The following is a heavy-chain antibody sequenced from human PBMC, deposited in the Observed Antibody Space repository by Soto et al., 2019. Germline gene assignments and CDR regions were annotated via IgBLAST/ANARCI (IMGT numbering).Heavy chain of an antibody. CDR1: GFTFSNYA. CDR2: ISASGGST. V-gene: IGHV3-23*01. CDR3: AKDRDYSENWDPLDV. Sequence: GGSLRLSCAASGFTFSNYAMTWVRQAPGKGLEWVSGISASGGSTYYADSVKGRVTISRDNSKNTVYLQMHSLRADDTAVYFCAKDRDYSENWDPLDVWGQGTTVTVSS. D-gene: IGHD1-26*01. J-gene: IGHJ6*02.